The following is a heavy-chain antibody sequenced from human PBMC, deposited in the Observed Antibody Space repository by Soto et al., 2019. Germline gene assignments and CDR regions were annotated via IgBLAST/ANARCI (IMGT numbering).Heavy chain of an antibody. CDR3: ASRRYRTRGGAYYFDY. CDR1: GGSFSGYY. Sequence: SETLSLTCAVYGGSFSGYYWSWIRQPPGKGLEWIGEINHSGSTNYNPSLKSRVTISVDTSKNQFSLKLSSVTAADTAVYYCASRRYRTRGGAYYFDYWGQGTLVTVSS. V-gene: IGHV4-34*01. D-gene: IGHD2-2*01. CDR2: INHSGST. J-gene: IGHJ4*02.